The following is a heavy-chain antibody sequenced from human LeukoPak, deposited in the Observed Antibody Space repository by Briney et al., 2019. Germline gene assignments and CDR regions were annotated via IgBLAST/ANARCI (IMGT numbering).Heavy chain of an antibody. CDR1: GFTFSSYA. D-gene: IGHD7-27*01. Sequence: GGSLRLSCAAAGFTFSSYAMHWVRQAPGKGLEWVAVISYDGSKKEYADSLKGRFTISRDDSKNTLYLQMNSLRDEDTAVYYCVRDFHFQLGIHWFFDLWGRGTLVTVSS. V-gene: IGHV3-33*01. CDR2: ISYDGSKK. CDR3: VRDFHFQLGIHWFFDL. J-gene: IGHJ2*01.